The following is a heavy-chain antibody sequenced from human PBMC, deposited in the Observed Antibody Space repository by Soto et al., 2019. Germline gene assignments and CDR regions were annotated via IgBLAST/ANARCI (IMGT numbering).Heavy chain of an antibody. CDR2: IYPGDSDS. CDR1: GYSFTSYW. CDR3: ARLDSGSYPYYYYYGMDV. J-gene: IGHJ6*02. Sequence: GESLTISCKVSGYSFTSYWIGWVRQMPGKGLEWMGGIYPGDSDSRYSPSFQGQVTISADNSISTAYLQWSSLKASDTAMYYCARLDSGSYPYYYYYGMDVWGQGTTVTVSS. V-gene: IGHV5-51*01. D-gene: IGHD1-26*01.